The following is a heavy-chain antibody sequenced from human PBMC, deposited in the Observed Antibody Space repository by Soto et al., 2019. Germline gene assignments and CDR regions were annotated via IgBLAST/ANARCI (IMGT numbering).Heavy chain of an antibody. D-gene: IGHD3-9*01. CDR1: GYTFTSYG. J-gene: IGHJ5*02. CDR3: ARDPYDILTGYQGWFDP. Sequence: GASVKVSCKASGYTFTSYGISWVRQAPGQGLEWMGWISAYNGNTNYAQKLQGRVTMTTDTSTSTAYMELRSLRSDDTAVYYCARDPYDILTGYQGWFDPWGQGTLVTVSS. V-gene: IGHV1-18*01. CDR2: ISAYNGNT.